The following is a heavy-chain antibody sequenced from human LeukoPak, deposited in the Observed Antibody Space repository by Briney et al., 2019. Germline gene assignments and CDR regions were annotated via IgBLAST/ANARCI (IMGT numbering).Heavy chain of an antibody. V-gene: IGHV3-23*01. CDR3: ARDGWSLAAAMDV. D-gene: IGHD6-13*01. CDR1: GFTFSSYA. CDR2: ISGSGGST. J-gene: IGHJ6*04. Sequence: GGSLRLSCAASGFTFSSYAMSWVRQAPGKGLEWVSAISGSGGSTYYAGSVKGRFTISRDNPKNTLYLQMNSLRAEDTAVYYCARDGWSLAAAMDVWGKGTTVTVSS.